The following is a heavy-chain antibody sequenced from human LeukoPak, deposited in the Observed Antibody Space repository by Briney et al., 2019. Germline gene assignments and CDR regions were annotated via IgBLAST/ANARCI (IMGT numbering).Heavy chain of an antibody. CDR1: GGSISSYY. J-gene: IGHJ2*01. D-gene: IGHD2-2*01. Sequence: PSETLSLTCTVSGGSISSYYWSWIRQPPGKGLEWIGHIYYSGSTNYNPSLKSRVTISVDTSKNQFSLKLSSVTAADTAVYYCARVSVYCSSTSCYAHDYYRYFDLWGRGTLVTVSS. CDR3: ARVSVYCSSTSCYAHDYYRYFDL. CDR2: IYYSGST. V-gene: IGHV4-59*01.